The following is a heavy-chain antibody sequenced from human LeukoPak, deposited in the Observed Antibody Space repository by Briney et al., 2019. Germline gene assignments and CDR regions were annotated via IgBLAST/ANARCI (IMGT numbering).Heavy chain of an antibody. CDR2: INHSGST. D-gene: IGHD2-21*01. CDR3: ARDYSVMSPHLDY. CDR1: GGSFSGYY. J-gene: IGHJ4*02. Sequence: SETLSLTCAVYGGSFSGYYWSWIRQPPGKGLEWIGEINHSGSTNYNPSLKSRVTISVDTSKNQFSLKLSSVTAADTAVYYCARDYSVMSPHLDYWGQGTLVTVSS. V-gene: IGHV4-34*01.